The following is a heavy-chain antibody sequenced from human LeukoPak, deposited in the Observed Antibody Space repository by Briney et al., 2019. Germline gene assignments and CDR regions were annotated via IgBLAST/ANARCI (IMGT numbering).Heavy chain of an antibody. CDR2: IYSGGST. CDR3: ARSTSGHNWFDP. CDR1: GFTVGSNY. D-gene: IGHD6-25*01. Sequence: PGGSLRLSCAASGFTVGSNYMSWVRQAPGKGLEWVSVIYSGGSTYYADSVKGRFTISRDNSKNTLYVQMNSLRAEDTAVYYCARSTSGHNWFDPWGQGTLVTVSS. J-gene: IGHJ5*02. V-gene: IGHV3-53*01.